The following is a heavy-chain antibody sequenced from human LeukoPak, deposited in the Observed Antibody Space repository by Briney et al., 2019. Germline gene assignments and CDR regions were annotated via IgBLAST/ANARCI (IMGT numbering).Heavy chain of an antibody. CDR3: ARSPANWNYASDC. Sequence: GGSLRLSCAASGFTFSDHYMDWVRQAPGKGLEWVSYISTGGSTVYYADSVKGRFTISRDDAKNSMYLQMDSLRAEDTAVYYCARSPANWNYASDCWGQGTLVTVSS. CDR2: ISTGGSTV. V-gene: IGHV3-11*04. J-gene: IGHJ4*02. CDR1: GFTFSDHY. D-gene: IGHD1-7*01.